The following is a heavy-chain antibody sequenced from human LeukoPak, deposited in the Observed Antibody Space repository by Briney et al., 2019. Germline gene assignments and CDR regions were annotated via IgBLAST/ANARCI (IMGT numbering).Heavy chain of an antibody. CDR1: GYTFTSYG. V-gene: IGHV1-8*01. CDR3: ARARKGYSYGLYYYYGMDV. CDR2: MNPNSGNT. J-gene: IGHJ6*02. D-gene: IGHD5-18*01. Sequence: ASVKVSCKASGYTFTSYGINWVRQATGQGLEWMGWMNPNSGNTGYAQKFQGRVTMTRNTSIITAYMELSSLRSEDTAVYYCARARKGYSYGLYYYYGMDVWGQGTTVTVSS.